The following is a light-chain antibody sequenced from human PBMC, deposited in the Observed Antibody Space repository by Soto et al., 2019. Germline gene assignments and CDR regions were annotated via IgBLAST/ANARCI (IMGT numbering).Light chain of an antibody. V-gene: IGLV2-11*01. Sequence: QSALTQPRSVSGSPGQSVTISCTGTSSNVGTYNYVSWYQQHPGKAPKLMIYDVNKWPSGIPDRFSGSKSGNSASLTISGLQAEEEADYYCCSYAGGYTWVFGGGTKLTVL. J-gene: IGLJ3*02. CDR2: DVN. CDR1: SSNVGTYNY. CDR3: CSYAGGYTWV.